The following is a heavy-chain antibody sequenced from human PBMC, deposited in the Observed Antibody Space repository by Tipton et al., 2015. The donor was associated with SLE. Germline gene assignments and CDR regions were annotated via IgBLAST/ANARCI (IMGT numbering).Heavy chain of an antibody. CDR2: IYYSGST. V-gene: IGHV4-61*05. CDR1: GGSISSSNHY. Sequence: TLSLTCTVSGGSISSSNHYWGWIRQPPGKGLEWIGYIYYSGSTNYNPSLKSRVTISVDTSKNQFSLKLSSVTAADTAVYYCARGGLGYSYYYYMDVWGKGTTVTVSS. D-gene: IGHD5-18*01. CDR3: ARGGLGYSYYYYMDV. J-gene: IGHJ6*03.